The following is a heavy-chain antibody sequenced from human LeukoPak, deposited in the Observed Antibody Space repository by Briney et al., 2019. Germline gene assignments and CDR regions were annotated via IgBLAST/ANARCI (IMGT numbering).Heavy chain of an antibody. CDR2: IYDSGST. V-gene: IGHV4-39*07. CDR3: ARGGGHCTNGVCPPWFES. CDR1: GGSIRSSYYY. Sequence: SETLSLTCTVSGGSIRSSYYYWGWIRQPPGKGLEWIGSIYDSGSTYYNPSLKSRVTISVDTSKNQFSLKLNSVTAADTAVYYCARGGGHCTNGVCPPWFESWGQGMLVTVSS. J-gene: IGHJ5*01. D-gene: IGHD2-8*01.